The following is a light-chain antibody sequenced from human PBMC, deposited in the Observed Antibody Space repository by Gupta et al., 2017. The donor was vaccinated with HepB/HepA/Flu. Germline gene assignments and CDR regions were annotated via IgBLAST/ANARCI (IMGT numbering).Light chain of an antibody. J-gene: IGLJ1*01. CDR1: SSDVGGYKY. V-gene: IGLV2-14*03. CDR2: DVD. CDR3: SSYTSTGTFV. Sequence: QSALTQPASVSGPPGQSITISCTGTSSDVGGYKYVSWYQQHPGKAPQLMIYDVDNRPSGVSNRFSGSKSGNTASLTISGLQAEDEADYYCSSYTSTGTFVFGTGTTVTVL.